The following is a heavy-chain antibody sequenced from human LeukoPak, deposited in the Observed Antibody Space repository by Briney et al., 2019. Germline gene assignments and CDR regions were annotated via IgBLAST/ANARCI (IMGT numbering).Heavy chain of an antibody. D-gene: IGHD2-15*01. J-gene: IGHJ6*03. CDR3: ARTTARVVVVVGYYYMDV. CDR2: IYPGDSDT. V-gene: IGHV5-51*01. Sequence: GESLKISCKGSGYSFTSYWIGWVRQMPGKGLEWIGIIYPGDSDTRYSPSFQGQVTISADKSISTAYLQWSSLKASDTAMYYCARTTARVVVVVGYYYMDVWGKGTTVTVSS. CDR1: GYSFTSYW.